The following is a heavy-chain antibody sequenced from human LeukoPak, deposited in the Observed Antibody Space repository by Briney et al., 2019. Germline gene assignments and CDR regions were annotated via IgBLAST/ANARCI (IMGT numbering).Heavy chain of an antibody. CDR3: ARGRRNPAILDP. J-gene: IGHJ5*02. CDR2: INHSGST. CDR1: GGSFSGYC. V-gene: IGHV4-34*01. Sequence: SETLSLTCAVYGGSFSGYCWSWIRQPPGKGLEWIGEINHSGSTNYNPSLKSRVTISVGTSKNQFSLKLSSVTAADTAVYYCARGRRNPAILDPWGQGTLVTVSS.